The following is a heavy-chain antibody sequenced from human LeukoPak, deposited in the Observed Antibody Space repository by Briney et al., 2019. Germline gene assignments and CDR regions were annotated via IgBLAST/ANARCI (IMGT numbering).Heavy chain of an antibody. CDR3: ARDKAKFGESTGFDP. D-gene: IGHD3-10*01. CDR1: GGSISSYY. Sequence: SETLSLTCTVSGGSISSYYWSWIRQPPGKGLEWIGYTYYSGSTNYNPSLKSRVTISVDTSKNQFSLKLSSVTAADTAVYYCARDKAKFGESTGFDPWGQGTLVTVSS. V-gene: IGHV4-59*01. J-gene: IGHJ5*02. CDR2: TYYSGST.